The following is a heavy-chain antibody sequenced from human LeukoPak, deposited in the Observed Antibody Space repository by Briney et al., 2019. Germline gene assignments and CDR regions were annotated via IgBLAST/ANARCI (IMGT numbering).Heavy chain of an antibody. V-gene: IGHV1-69*06. CDR2: IIPIFCTA. J-gene: IGHJ4*02. CDR3: APSHRPYYDILTGSEPGIDY. CDR1: GGTFSGYA. Sequence: SVKVSCKASGGTFSGYAISWVRQAPGQGLEWMGGIIPIFCTANYAQKFQGRVTITADKSTSTAYMELSSLSSEGTAVYYCAPSHRPYYDILTGSEPGIDYWGQGTLVTVYS. D-gene: IGHD3-9*01.